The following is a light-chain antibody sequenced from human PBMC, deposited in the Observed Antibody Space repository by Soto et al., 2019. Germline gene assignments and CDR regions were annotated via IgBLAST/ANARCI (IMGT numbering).Light chain of an antibody. Sequence: DIQMTQSPSTLSASVGDRVTITCRASQSISSWLAWYQQKPGKAPKLLIYDASSLESGVPSRFSGSGSGTEFTITISSLQPDDFATYYCQQYNSPGTFGQGTKLEIK. CDR1: QSISSW. V-gene: IGKV1-5*01. CDR2: DAS. J-gene: IGKJ2*02. CDR3: QQYNSPGT.